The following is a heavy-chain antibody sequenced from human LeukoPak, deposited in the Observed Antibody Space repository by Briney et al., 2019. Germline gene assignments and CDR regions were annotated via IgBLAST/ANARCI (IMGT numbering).Heavy chain of an antibody. Sequence: GGSLRLSCAASGFTFSSYWMSWVRQAPGKGLEWVANIKQDGSEKYYVDSVKGRFTISRDNAKNSLYLQMNSLRAEDTAVYYCARDWSSGYYSPSCDYWGQGTLVTVPS. CDR2: IKQDGSEK. CDR1: GFTFSSYW. J-gene: IGHJ4*02. CDR3: ARDWSSGYYSPSCDY. V-gene: IGHV3-7*01. D-gene: IGHD3-22*01.